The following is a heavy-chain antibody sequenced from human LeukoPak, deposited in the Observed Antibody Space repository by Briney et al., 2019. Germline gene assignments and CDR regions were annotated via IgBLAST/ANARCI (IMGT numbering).Heavy chain of an antibody. V-gene: IGHV4-39*07. J-gene: IGHJ5*02. CDR1: GGSISSSSYY. Sequence: KPSETLSLTCTVSGGSISSSSYYWGWIRQPPGKGLEWIGSIYYSGSTYYNPSLKSRVTISVDTSKNQFSLKLSSVTAADTAVYYCARAGATVRRGTVRWFDPWGQGTLVTVSS. D-gene: IGHD4-11*01. CDR2: IYYSGST. CDR3: ARAGATVRRGTVRWFDP.